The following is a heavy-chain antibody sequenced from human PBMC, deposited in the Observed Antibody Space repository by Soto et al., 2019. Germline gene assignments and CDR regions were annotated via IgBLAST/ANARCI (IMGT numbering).Heavy chain of an antibody. Sequence: ASVKVSCKVSGYTLTELSMHWVRHAPGKGVGGVGGFDPEDGETIYAQKFPGRATMNEDTSTDTAYMQQTSLRSEDTAVYYCESRRRNYYDSSGYFATFDYWGQGTLVTVSS. CDR2: FDPEDGET. J-gene: IGHJ4*02. V-gene: IGHV1-24*01. CDR1: GYTLTELS. CDR3: ESRRRNYYDSSGYFATFDY. D-gene: IGHD3-22*01.